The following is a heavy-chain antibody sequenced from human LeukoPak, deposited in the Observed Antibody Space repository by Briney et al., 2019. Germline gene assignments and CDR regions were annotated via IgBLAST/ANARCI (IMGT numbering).Heavy chain of an antibody. CDR2: TYYRSKWYN. CDR3: ARGIHLWLVGIYYFDY. D-gene: IGHD5-18*01. J-gene: IGHJ4*02. CDR1: GDSVSSNSAA. Sequence: SQTLSLTCAISGDSVSSNSAAWNWIMQSPSRGLEWLGRTYYRSKWYNDYAVSVKSRITINPDTSKNQFSLKLSSVTAADTAVYYCARGIHLWLVGIYYFDYWGQGTLVTVSS. V-gene: IGHV6-1*01.